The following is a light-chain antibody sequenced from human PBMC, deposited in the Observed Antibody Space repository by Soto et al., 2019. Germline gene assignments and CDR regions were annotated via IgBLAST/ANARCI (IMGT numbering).Light chain of an antibody. Sequence: QSALTQPASVSGSPGQSITISCTGTSSDVGGYNYVCWYQQHPGKAPKLIIHDVTIRPSGVSDRFSASKSGNTASLSISGLQAEDEADYYCSSYTSINTVLFGGGTKLTVL. V-gene: IGLV2-14*01. CDR2: DVT. CDR3: SSYTSINTVL. J-gene: IGLJ2*01. CDR1: SSDVGGYNY.